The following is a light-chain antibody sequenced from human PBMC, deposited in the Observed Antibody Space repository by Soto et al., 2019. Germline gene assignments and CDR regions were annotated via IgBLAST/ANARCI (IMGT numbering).Light chain of an antibody. CDR1: VSDVGGYDS. J-gene: IGLJ1*01. CDR3: CSYTTSTTYV. Sequence: LTQPASVSGSPGQSITISCTGTVSDVGGYDSVSWYQQHPGRAPKLIIYGVNNRPSGVSNRFSASKSADTASLTISGLQAEDEANYYCCSYTTSTTYVFGTGTKVTV. V-gene: IGLV2-14*03. CDR2: GVN.